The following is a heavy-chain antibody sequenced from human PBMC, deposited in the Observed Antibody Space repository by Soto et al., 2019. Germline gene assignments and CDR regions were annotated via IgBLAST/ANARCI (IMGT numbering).Heavy chain of an antibody. V-gene: IGHV3-30*18. D-gene: IGHD1-26*01. CDR3: AKDVGMGYFDY. CDR1: GFTFSSYG. Sequence: PGGSLRLSCAASGFTFSSYGMHWVRQAPGKGLEWVAVISYDGSNKYYADSVKGRFTISRDNSKNTLYLQMNSLRAEDTAVYYCAKDVGMGYFDYWGQGTLVTVSS. CDR2: ISYDGSNK. J-gene: IGHJ4*02.